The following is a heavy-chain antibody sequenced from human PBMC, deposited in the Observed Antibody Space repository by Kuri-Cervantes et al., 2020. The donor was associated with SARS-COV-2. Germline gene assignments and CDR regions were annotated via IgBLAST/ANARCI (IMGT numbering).Heavy chain of an antibody. CDR3: AKDLSGSYYFDY. CDR2: ISGSGGST. V-gene: IGHV3-23*01. D-gene: IGHD1-26*01. J-gene: IGHJ4*02. Sequence: GESLKISWAASGFTFSSYAMSWVRQAPGKGLEWVSAISGSGGSTYYADSVKGRFTISRDNSKNTLYLQMNSLRAEDTAVYYCAKDLSGSYYFDYWGQGTLVTVSS. CDR1: GFTFSSYA.